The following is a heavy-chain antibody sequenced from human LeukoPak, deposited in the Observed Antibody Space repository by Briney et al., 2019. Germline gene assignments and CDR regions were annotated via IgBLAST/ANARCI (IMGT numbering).Heavy chain of an antibody. V-gene: IGHV3-33*03. Sequence: PGGSLRLSCTASGFTFGTYGTHWVRQAPGKGLEWVVLIWYDGSNQYYADSVKGRFTISRDKSKNTLYLQMNSLRAEDTAMYYCAKGGVVPAARDYYYYMDVWGQGTTVTVSS. CDR3: AKGGVVPAARDYYYYMDV. D-gene: IGHD2-2*01. CDR2: IWYDGSNQ. CDR1: GFTFGTYG. J-gene: IGHJ6*03.